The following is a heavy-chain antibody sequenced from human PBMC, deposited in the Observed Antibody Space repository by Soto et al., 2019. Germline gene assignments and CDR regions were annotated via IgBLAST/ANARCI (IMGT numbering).Heavy chain of an antibody. V-gene: IGHV1-18*01. CDR1: GYTFTSYG. CDR2: ISAYNGNT. CDR3: ARDPWVAAAGTPAEYFQH. D-gene: IGHD6-13*01. Sequence: ASVKVSCKASGYTFTSYGISWVRQAPGQGLEWMGWISAYNGNTNYAQKLQGRVTMTTDTSTSTAYMELRSLRSDDTAVYYCARDPWVAAAGTPAEYFQHWGQGTLVTVSS. J-gene: IGHJ1*01.